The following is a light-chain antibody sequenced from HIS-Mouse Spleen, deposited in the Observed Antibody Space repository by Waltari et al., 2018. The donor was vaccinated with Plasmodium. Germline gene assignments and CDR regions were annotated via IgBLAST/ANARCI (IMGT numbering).Light chain of an antibody. J-gene: IGLJ2*01. CDR2: QDS. CDR1: KWGVQY. CDR3: QAWDSSTVV. V-gene: IGLV3-1*01. Sequence: SYELTQPPSVSVSPVQPACIPCLGDKWGVQYCGWYQQKPCQSPVLVIYQDSKRPSGIPERFSGANSGNTATLTISGTQAMDEADYYCQAWDSSTVVFGGGTKLTVL.